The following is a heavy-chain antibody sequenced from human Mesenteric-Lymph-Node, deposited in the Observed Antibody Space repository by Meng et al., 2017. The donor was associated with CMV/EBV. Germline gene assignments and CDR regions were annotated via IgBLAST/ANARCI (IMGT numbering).Heavy chain of an antibody. CDR1: GYTFTKYG. V-gene: IGHV1-18*01. CDR3: ARSPNPYYFDY. J-gene: IGHJ4*02. CDR2: INAYNGNT. D-gene: IGHD1-14*01. Sequence: SCKASGYTFTKYGISWVRQAPGQGLEWMGWINAYNGNTKYAQKLQGRVTMTTDTSTSTAYMEVRSLRSDDTAVYYCARSPNPYYFDYGGQGTLVTVSS.